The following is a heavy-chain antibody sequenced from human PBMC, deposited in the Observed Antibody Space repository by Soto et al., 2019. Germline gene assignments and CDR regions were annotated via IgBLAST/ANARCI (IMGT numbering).Heavy chain of an antibody. CDR1: GDSISSSKW. CDR2: IYHSGST. D-gene: IGHD2-2*01. Sequence: PSETLSLTCAVSGDSISSSKWWSWVRQPPGKGLEWIGEIYHSGSTTYNPSLKSRVIISVDKSKNQFSLKVTSVTDADTAVYYCASYQQSYAFDIWGQGTMVTVSS. J-gene: IGHJ3*02. V-gene: IGHV4-4*02. CDR3: ASYQQSYAFDI.